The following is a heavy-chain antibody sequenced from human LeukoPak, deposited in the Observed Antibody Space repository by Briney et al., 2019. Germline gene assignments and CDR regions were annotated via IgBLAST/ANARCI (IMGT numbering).Heavy chain of an antibody. D-gene: IGHD1-7*01. CDR1: GFTFSSYW. J-gene: IGHJ6*02. CDR2: IKQDGSEK. CDR3: ARVLTGTTYYYYGMDV. V-gene: IGHV3-7*01. Sequence: GGSLRLSFAASGFTFSSYWMGWVRQAPGKGLGWVANIKQDGSEKYYVDSVKGRFTISRDNAKNSLYLQMNSLRAEDTAVYYCARVLTGTTYYYYGMDVWGQGTTVTVSS.